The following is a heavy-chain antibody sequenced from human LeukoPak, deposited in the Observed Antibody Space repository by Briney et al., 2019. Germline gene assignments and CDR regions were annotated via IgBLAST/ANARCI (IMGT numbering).Heavy chain of an antibody. D-gene: IGHD2-2*01. Sequence: SETLSLTCTVSGGSISSYYWSWIRQPPGKGLEWIGYIYYSGSTNYNPSLKSRVTISVDTSKNQFSLKLSSVTAADTAVYYCAREMRDCSSTSCYAVIDYWGQGTLVTVSS. J-gene: IGHJ4*02. CDR3: AREMRDCSSTSCYAVIDY. CDR1: GGSISSYY. CDR2: IYYSGST. V-gene: IGHV4-59*12.